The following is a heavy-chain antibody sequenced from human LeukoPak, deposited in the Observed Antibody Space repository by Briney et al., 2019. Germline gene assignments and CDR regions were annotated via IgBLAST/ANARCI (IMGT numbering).Heavy chain of an antibody. V-gene: IGHV1-18*01. J-gene: IGHJ4*02. CDR1: GYTFTSYG. CDR2: ISAYNGNT. Sequence: ASVKVSCKASGYTFTSYGISWVRQAPGQGLEWMGWISAYNGNTNYAQTLQGRVTMTTDTSTSTAYMELRSLRSDDTAVYYCARRSPTLYSSGWPDYWGQGTLVTVSS. D-gene: IGHD6-19*01. CDR3: ARRSPTLYSSGWPDY.